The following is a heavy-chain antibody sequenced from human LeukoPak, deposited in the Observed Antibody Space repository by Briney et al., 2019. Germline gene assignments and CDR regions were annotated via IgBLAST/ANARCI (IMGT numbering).Heavy chain of an antibody. D-gene: IGHD3-22*01. V-gene: IGHV3-33*01. CDR3: ARDGGSGLDY. CDR1: GFTFSSFG. J-gene: IGHJ4*02. Sequence: PGGSLRLSCAASGFTFSSFGMHLVRQTPGKGLEWVAVIWYDGSKKFYADSVKGRFTISRDISQNTLYLQMNSLRAQDTAVYYCARDGGSGLDYWGQGTLVIVSS. CDR2: IWYDGSKK.